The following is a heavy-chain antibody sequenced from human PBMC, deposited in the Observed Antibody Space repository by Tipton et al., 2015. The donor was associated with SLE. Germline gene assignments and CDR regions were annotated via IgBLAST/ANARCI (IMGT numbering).Heavy chain of an antibody. CDR1: GFTFSNYN. CDR2: INWDGSSP. J-gene: IGHJ6*02. Sequence: SLRLSCAASGFTFSNYNINWVRQAPGKGLGWVSGINWDGSSPSYADSVRGRFTVSRDNAKNAVSLQINRLRVEDTALYYCARDGAYYYIGLDVWGQGTTVTVSS. D-gene: IGHD3-10*01. V-gene: IGHV3-20*04. CDR3: ARDGAYYYIGLDV.